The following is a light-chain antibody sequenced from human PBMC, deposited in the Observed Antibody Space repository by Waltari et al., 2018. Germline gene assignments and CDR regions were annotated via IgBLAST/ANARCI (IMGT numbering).Light chain of an antibody. V-gene: IGLV4-69*01. Sequence: QLVLTQSPSASAPLGASVKLTCTLDSGHTYYAIAWHQQQPEKGPRHLMKVNSDGSHSKGDGIPDRFSGSSSGAERYLTISSLQSEDEADYYCQTWGAGIRVFGGGTKLTVL. CDR1: SGHTYYA. CDR3: QTWGAGIRV. J-gene: IGLJ3*02. CDR2: VNSDGSH.